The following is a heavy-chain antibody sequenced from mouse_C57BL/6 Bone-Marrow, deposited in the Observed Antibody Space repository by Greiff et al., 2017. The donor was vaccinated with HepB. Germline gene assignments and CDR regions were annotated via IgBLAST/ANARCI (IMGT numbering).Heavy chain of an antibody. CDR3: ARKDYSNYGFAY. Sequence: VQLQQSGPELVKPGASVKISCKASGYSFTGYYMHWVKQSSEKSLEWIGEINPSTGGTSYNQKFKGKATLTVDKSSSTAYMQLKSLTSEDSAVYYCARKDYSNYGFAYWGQGTLVTVSA. V-gene: IGHV1-43*01. CDR2: INPSTGGT. J-gene: IGHJ3*01. D-gene: IGHD2-5*01. CDR1: GYSFTGYY.